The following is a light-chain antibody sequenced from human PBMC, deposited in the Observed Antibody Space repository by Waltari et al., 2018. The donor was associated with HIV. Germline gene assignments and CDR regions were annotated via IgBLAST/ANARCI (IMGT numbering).Light chain of an antibody. Sequence: ETALTQSPAILSLSPGDRATLPCRARQNVGHYLVWYQQKPGQAPRVLSYDASKRAAGVPARFSGSGSGTDFTLTISSLEPEDFAVYYCQQRSDWPPSTFGGGTKVEIK. V-gene: IGKV3-11*01. CDR2: DAS. J-gene: IGKJ4*02. CDR1: QNVGHY. CDR3: QQRSDWPPST.